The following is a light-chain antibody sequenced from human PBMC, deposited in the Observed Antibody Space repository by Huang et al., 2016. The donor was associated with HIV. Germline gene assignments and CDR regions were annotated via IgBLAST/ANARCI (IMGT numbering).Light chain of an antibody. CDR3: QQYSNLPPWT. V-gene: IGKV3-15*01. CDR2: DAS. Sequence: TQSPDTLSVSPGERAILSCRASQSITVNLAWYQQRPGQPPRLLIYDASTRATGIPARFSGCGSGTEFTLFISSVQSEDFALYYCQQYSNLPPWTFGQGTTVDI. J-gene: IGKJ1*01. CDR1: QSITVN.